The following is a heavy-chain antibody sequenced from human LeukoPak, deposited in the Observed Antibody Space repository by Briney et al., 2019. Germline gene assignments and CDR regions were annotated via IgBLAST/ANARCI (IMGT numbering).Heavy chain of an antibody. D-gene: IGHD4-17*01. CDR3: ARGDYKDYGDL. J-gene: IGHJ3*01. Sequence: SETLSLTCAVYGGSFSGYYWSWIRQPPGKGLEWIGEINHSGSTNYNPSLKSRVTISVDTSKNQFSLKLSSVTAADTAVYYCARGDYKDYGDLWGQGTMVTVSS. CDR1: GGSFSGYY. CDR2: INHSGST. V-gene: IGHV4-34*09.